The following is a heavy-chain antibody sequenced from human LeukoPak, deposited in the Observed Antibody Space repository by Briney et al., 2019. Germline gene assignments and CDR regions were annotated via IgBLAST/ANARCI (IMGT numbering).Heavy chain of an antibody. CDR2: INHSGST. Sequence: SGTLSLTCAVYGGSFSGYYWSWIRQPPGKGLEWIGEINHSGSTNYNPSLKSRVTISVDTSKNQFSLKLSSVTAADTAVYYCARGKMGYSYGAYWGQGTLVTVSS. CDR3: ARGKMGYSYGAY. CDR1: GGSFSGYY. D-gene: IGHD5-18*01. V-gene: IGHV4-34*01. J-gene: IGHJ4*02.